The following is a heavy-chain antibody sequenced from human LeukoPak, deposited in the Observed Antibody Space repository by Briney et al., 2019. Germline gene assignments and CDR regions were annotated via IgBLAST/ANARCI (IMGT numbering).Heavy chain of an antibody. Sequence: SVKASCKASGYTFTSYGISWVRQAPGQGLEWMGWISAYNGNSNYAQKFQGRVTMTTDTSTSTGYMELRSLRSDDTAVYYCARVHSYCSSTSCLDYWGQGTLVTVSS. CDR3: ARVHSYCSSTSCLDY. CDR2: ISAYNGNS. CDR1: GYTFTSYG. J-gene: IGHJ4*02. V-gene: IGHV1-18*01. D-gene: IGHD2-2*01.